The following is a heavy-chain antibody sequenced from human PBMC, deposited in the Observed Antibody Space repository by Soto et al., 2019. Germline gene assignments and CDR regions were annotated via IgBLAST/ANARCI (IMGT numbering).Heavy chain of an antibody. CDR3: ARDYSGYDPALNRFDP. CDR2: ISPVIGTT. V-gene: IGHV1-69*06. CDR1: GYIFDNYA. J-gene: IGHJ5*02. Sequence: GASVKVSCKASGYIFDNYAISCVRQAPGQGLEWLGGISPVIGTTHYAQRFQGRLTITADRSTMTTYMELSGLKSEDTAIYFCARDYSGYDPALNRFDPWGQGTLVTVSS. D-gene: IGHD5-12*01.